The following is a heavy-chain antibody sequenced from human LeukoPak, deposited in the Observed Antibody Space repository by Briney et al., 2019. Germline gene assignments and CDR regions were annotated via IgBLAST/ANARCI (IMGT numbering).Heavy chain of an antibody. V-gene: IGHV3-15*01. CDR2: IKSKTDGGTT. D-gene: IGHD3-10*01. J-gene: IGHJ6*04. CDR3: TTTPLWFGELDNYYYYGMDV. CDR1: GFTFSNAW. Sequence: GSLRLSCAASGFTFSNAWMSWVRQAPGKGLEWVGRIKSKTDGGTTDYAAPVKGRFTISRDDSKNTLYLRMNSLKTEDTAVYYCTTTPLWFGELDNYYYYGMDVWGKGTTVTVSS.